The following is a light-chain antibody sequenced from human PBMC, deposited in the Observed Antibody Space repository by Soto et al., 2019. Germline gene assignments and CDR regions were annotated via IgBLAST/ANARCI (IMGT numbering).Light chain of an antibody. CDR2: DVS. CDR1: SSDVGGYNY. V-gene: IGLV2-11*01. J-gene: IGLJ3*02. CDR3: CSYAGSPWV. Sequence: QSALTQPRSVSGSPGQSVTISCTGTSSDVGGYNYVSWYQQHPGKAPKLIIYDVSNRPSGVPDRFSGSKSGNTASLTISGLQAEDEADYYCCSYAGSPWVFGGGTKLNVL.